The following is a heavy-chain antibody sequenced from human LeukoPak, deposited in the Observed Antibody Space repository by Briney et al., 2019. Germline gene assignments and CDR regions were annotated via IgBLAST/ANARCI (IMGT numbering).Heavy chain of an antibody. CDR2: IIPIFGTA. V-gene: IGHV1-69*13. CDR3: ARGGYYYDSSGRPTIDY. Sequence: SVKVSCKASGGTFISYAISWVRQAPGQGLEWMGGIIPIFGTANYAQKFQGRVTITADESTSTAYMELSSLRSEDTAVYYCARGGYYYDSSGRPTIDYWGQGTLVTVSS. D-gene: IGHD3-22*01. J-gene: IGHJ4*02. CDR1: GGTFISYA.